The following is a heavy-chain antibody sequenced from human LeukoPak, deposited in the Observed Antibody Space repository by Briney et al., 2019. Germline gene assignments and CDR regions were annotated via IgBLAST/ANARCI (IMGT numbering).Heavy chain of an antibody. CDR1: GGSFSGYY. V-gene: IGHV4-34*01. CDR3: ARGTYYYDSSGYYPLGWYFDL. CDR2: INHSGST. Sequence: SETLSLTCAVYGGSFSGYYWSRIRQPPGKGLEWIGEINHSGSTNYNPSLKSRVTISVDTSKNQFSLKLSSVTAADTAVYYCARGTYYYDSSGYYPLGWYFDLWGRGTLVTVSS. D-gene: IGHD3-22*01. J-gene: IGHJ2*01.